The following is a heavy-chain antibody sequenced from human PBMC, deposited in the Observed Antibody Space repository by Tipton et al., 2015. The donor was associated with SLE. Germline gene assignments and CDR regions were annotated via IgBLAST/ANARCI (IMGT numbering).Heavy chain of an antibody. CDR2: ISYDGSNK. CDR3: AREWEPRFAYFDY. D-gene: IGHD1-26*01. Sequence: QLVQSGGGVVQPGRSLRLSCAASGFTFSSYAMHWVRQAPGKGLEWVAVISYDGSNKYYADSVKGRFTISRDNSKNTLYLQMNSLRAEDTAVYYCAREWEPRFAYFDYWGQGTLVTVSS. CDR1: GFTFSSYA. V-gene: IGHV3-30*04. J-gene: IGHJ4*02.